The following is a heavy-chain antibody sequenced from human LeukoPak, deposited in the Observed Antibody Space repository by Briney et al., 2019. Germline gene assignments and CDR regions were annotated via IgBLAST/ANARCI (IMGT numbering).Heavy chain of an antibody. J-gene: IGHJ4*02. CDR2: IKSKTDGGTT. V-gene: IGHV3-15*01. Sequence: PGGSLRLSCAAPGFTVSSNYMSWVRQAPGKGLEWVGRIKSKTDGGTTDYTTPVKGRFTISRDDSKNTLYLQMNSLKTEDSAVYYCTTVFRGAFDYWGQGTLVTVSS. CDR3: TTVFRGAFDY. CDR1: GFTVSSNY. D-gene: IGHD3-3*01.